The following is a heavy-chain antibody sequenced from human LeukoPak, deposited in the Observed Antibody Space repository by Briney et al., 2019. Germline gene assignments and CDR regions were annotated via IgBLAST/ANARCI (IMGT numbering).Heavy chain of an antibody. CDR1: GFTFSSYA. Sequence: GGSLRLSCAASGFTFSSYAMHWVRQAPGKGLEWVAVISYDGSNKYYADSVRGRFTISRDNSKNTLYLQMNSLRAEDTAVYYCARYLVGAHLRYYFDYWGQGTLVTVSS. CDR3: ARYLVGAHLRYYFDY. CDR2: ISYDGSNK. D-gene: IGHD1-26*01. V-gene: IGHV3-30-3*01. J-gene: IGHJ4*02.